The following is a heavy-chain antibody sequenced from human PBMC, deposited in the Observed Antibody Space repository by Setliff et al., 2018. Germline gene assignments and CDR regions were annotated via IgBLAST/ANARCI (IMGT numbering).Heavy chain of an antibody. CDR2: INPNSGGT. Sequence: ASVKVSCKASGYTFTGYYMHWVRQDPGQGREWMGWINPNSGGTHYAQQFQGRVTMTRDTSISTAYMELSRLRSDDTAIYYCAVAKALTSYDHVWGCQPLDYWGQGSLVTVSS. CDR1: GYTFTGYY. V-gene: IGHV1-2*02. J-gene: IGHJ4*02. CDR3: AVAKALTSYDHVWGCQPLDY. D-gene: IGHD3-16*01.